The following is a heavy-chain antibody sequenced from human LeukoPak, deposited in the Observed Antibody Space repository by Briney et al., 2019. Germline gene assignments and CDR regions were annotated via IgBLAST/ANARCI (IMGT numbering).Heavy chain of an antibody. CDR1: GGTFSSYA. V-gene: IGHV1-69*13. D-gene: IGHD3-22*01. CDR2: IIPIFGTA. J-gene: IGHJ4*02. Sequence: ASVKVSCKASGGTFSSYAISWVRQAPGQGLEWMGGIIPIFGTANYAQKFQGRVTITADESTSTAYMELSSLRSDDTAVYYCARALPAKSGGYSFDYWGQGTLVTVSS. CDR3: ARALPAKSGGYSFDY.